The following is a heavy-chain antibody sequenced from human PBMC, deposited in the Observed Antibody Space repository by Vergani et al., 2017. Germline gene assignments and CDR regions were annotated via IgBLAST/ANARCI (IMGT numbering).Heavy chain of an antibody. V-gene: IGHV1-46*01. CDR3: AKFSENIVVVTAIHGGLDY. J-gene: IGHJ4*02. CDR1: GYTFTSYY. CDR2: INPSGGST. Sequence: QVQLVQSGAEVKKPGASVKVSCKASGYTFTSYYMHWVRQAPGQGLEWMGIINPSGGSTSYAQKVQGRVTMTRDTSTSTVYMELSSLRSEDTAVYYCAKFSENIVVVTAIHGGLDYWGQGTLVAVSS. D-gene: IGHD2-21*02.